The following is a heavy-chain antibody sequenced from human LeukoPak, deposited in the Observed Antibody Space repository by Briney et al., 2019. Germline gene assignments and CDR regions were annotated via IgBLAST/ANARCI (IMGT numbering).Heavy chain of an antibody. CDR3: ARALTYSSTSVSAFDI. CDR2: IYYSGST. J-gene: IGHJ3*02. Sequence: EPSETLSLTCTVSGGSISSYYWSWIRQPPGKGLEWIGYIYYSGSTNYNPSLKSRVTISVDTSKNQFSLKLSSVTAADTAMYYCARALTYSSTSVSAFDIWGQGTMVTVSS. V-gene: IGHV4-59*01. D-gene: IGHD6-6*01. CDR1: GGSISSYY.